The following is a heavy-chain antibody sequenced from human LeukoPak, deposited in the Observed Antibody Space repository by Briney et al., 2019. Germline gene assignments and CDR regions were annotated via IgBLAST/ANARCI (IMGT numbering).Heavy chain of an antibody. V-gene: IGHV3-66*02. Sequence: GGSLRLSCAASEFSVGSNYMTWVRQAPGKGLEWVSLIYSGGSTYYADSVKGRFTISRDNSKNTLYLQMSSLRAEDTAVYYCARDPYYYYYYMDVWGKGTTVTVSS. CDR1: EFSVGSNY. J-gene: IGHJ6*03. CDR3: ARDPYYYYYYMDV. CDR2: IYSGGST.